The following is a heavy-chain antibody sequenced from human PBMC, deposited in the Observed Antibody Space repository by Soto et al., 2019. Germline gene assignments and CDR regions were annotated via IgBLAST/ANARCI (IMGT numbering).Heavy chain of an antibody. CDR1: GFTFSSYG. CDR3: AKDLVAAAGTDY. CDR2: ISGSGGST. V-gene: IGHV3-23*01. D-gene: IGHD6-13*01. J-gene: IGHJ4*02. Sequence: LRLSCAASGFTFSSYGMSWVRQAPGKGLEWVSAISGSGGSTYYADSVKGRFTISRDNSKNTLYLQMNSLRAEDTAVYYCAKDLVAAAGTDYWGQGTLVTVSS.